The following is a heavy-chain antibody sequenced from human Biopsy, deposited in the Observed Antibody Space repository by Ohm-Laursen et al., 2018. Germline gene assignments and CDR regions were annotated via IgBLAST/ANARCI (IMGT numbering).Heavy chain of an antibody. CDR2: IIHHFGAT. CDR3: CCRSPFGVVIRSNKYYYYGMDV. D-gene: IGHD3-3*01. Sequence: GSSVKVSCKASGGTFGSNDISWVRQAPGQGLEWMGGIIHHFGATDYAQKFQGRVSITADESTSTVYMELSSLRSEDTAVYYCCCRSPFGVVIRSNKYYYYGMDVWGQGTTVTVSS. V-gene: IGHV1-69*01. CDR1: GGTFGSND. J-gene: IGHJ6*02.